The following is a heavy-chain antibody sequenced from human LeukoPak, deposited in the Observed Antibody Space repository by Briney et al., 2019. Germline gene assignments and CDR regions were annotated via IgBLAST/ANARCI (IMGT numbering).Heavy chain of an antibody. CDR2: ITPIFGTA. Sequence: SVKVSCKASGGTFSSYAISWVRQAPGQGLEWMGGITPIFGTANYAQKFQGRVTITTDESTSTAYMELSSLRSEDTAVYYCARGIAAPGAFDIWGQGTMVTVSS. CDR3: ARGIAAPGAFDI. CDR1: GGTFSSYA. V-gene: IGHV1-69*05. J-gene: IGHJ3*02. D-gene: IGHD6-13*01.